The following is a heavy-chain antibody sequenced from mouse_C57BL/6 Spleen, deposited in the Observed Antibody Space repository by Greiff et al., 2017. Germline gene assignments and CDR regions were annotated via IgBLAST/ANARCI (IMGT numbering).Heavy chain of an antibody. D-gene: IGHD2-5*01. J-gene: IGHJ1*03. CDR2: ISSGSSTI. V-gene: IGHV5-17*01. CDR3: ARSNWPWYFDV. Sequence: DVKLVESGGGLVKPGGSLKLSCAASGFTFSDYGMHWVRQAPEKGLEWVAYISSGSSTIYYADTVKGRFTISRDNAKNTLFLQMTSLRSEDTAMYYCARSNWPWYFDVWGTGTTVTVSS. CDR1: GFTFSDYG.